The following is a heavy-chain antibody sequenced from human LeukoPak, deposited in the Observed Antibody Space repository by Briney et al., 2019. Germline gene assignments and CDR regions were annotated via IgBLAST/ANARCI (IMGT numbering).Heavy chain of an antibody. CDR3: ARDRPNYYYGSGSFDAFDI. CDR1: WFTLSSYS. CDR2: ICSSSSYI. D-gene: IGHD3-10*01. Sequence: PGGSLRLSRAASWFTLSSYSMNWVRPAPGEGVGWVSFICSSSSYISYADSVKGRFTISRDNAKNSLSLQMNSLRAEDTAVYYCARDRPNYYYGSGSFDAFDIWGQGTMVTVSS. J-gene: IGHJ3*02. V-gene: IGHV3-21*01.